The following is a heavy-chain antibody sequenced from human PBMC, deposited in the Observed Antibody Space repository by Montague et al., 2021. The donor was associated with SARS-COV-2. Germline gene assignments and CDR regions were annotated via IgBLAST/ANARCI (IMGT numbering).Heavy chain of an antibody. V-gene: IGHV6-1*01. CDR3: ARAERGSCGDGNCYQYFFNY. Sequence: CAISGDSVSTNSGTWNWVRLSPSRGLEWLGRTCYRSEWYSDYSVSVESRISINPDTSKNQFSLQLNSVTPEDTAVYYCARAERGSCGDGNCYQYFFNYWGQGTLVTVSS. CDR2: TCYRSEWYS. J-gene: IGHJ4*02. D-gene: IGHD2-15*01. CDR1: GDSVSTNSGT.